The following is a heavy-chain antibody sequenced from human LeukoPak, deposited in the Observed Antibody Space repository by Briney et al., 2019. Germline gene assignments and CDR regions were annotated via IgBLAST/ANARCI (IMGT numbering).Heavy chain of an antibody. D-gene: IGHD2-2*01. CDR1: GFTFSSYS. J-gene: IGHJ3*02. Sequence: GGSLRLSCAASGFTFSSYSMNWVRQAPGKGLEWVSYISSSSSTIYYADSVKGRFTISRDNAKNSLYLQMNSLRAEDTAVYYCARDAGSEYQLLQRASAFNIWGQGTMVTVSS. V-gene: IGHV3-48*04. CDR3: ARDAGSEYQLLQRASAFNI. CDR2: ISSSSSTI.